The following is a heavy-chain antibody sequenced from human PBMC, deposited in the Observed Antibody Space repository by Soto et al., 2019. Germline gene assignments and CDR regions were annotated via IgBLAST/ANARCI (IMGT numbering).Heavy chain of an antibody. CDR3: ARAPGIAAAGTDY. V-gene: IGHV3-21*01. CDR1: GFTFSSYS. D-gene: IGHD6-13*01. Sequence: EVQLVESGGGLVKPGGSLRLSCAASGFTFSSYSMNWVRLAPGKGLEWVSSISSSSSYIYYADSVKGRFTISRDNAKNSLYLQMNSLRAEDTAVYYCARAPGIAAAGTDYWGQGTLVTVSS. J-gene: IGHJ4*02. CDR2: ISSSSSYI.